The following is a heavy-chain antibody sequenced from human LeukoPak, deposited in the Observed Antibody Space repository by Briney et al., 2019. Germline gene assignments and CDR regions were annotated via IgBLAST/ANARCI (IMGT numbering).Heavy chain of an antibody. Sequence: PGGSLRLSCAASGFTFSSYTMNWVRQAPGKGLEWVSYISSSGSTIYYADSVKGRFTISRDNAKNSLYLQMNSLRAEDTAVYYCASNYYDSSGYLRSYWGQGTLVTVSS. CDR2: ISSSGSTI. J-gene: IGHJ4*02. CDR1: GFTFSSYT. V-gene: IGHV3-48*04. CDR3: ASNYYDSSGYLRSY. D-gene: IGHD3-22*01.